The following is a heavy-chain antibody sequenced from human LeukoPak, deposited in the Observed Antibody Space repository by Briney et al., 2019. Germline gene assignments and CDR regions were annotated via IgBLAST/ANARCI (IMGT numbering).Heavy chain of an antibody. V-gene: IGHV4-59*08. CDR2: IYYSGST. CDR1: GGSISNYY. D-gene: IGHD5-24*01. J-gene: IGHJ5*02. Sequence: PSETLSLTCTVSGGSISNYYWSWIRQPPGKGLEWIGYIYYSGSTNYNPSLKSRATISVDTSKNQFSLKLSSVTATDTAVYYCARHTAEKYNWFDRWGQGTLVTVSS. CDR3: ARHTAEKYNWFDR.